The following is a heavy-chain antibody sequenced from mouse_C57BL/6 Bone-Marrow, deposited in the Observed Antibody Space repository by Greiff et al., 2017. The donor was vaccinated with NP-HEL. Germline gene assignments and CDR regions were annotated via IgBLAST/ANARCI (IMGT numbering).Heavy chain of an antibody. D-gene: IGHD3-2*02. CDR2: INPSSGYT. CDR3: ARKPYYSSGYPYSAMDY. Sequence: QVQLQQSGAELARPGASVKMSCKASGYTFTSYTMHWVKQRPGQGLEWIGYINPSSGYTKYNQKFKDKATLTADKSSSTAYMQLSSLTSEDTAVYYCARKPYYSSGYPYSAMDYWGQGTSVTVSS. CDR1: GYTFTSYT. J-gene: IGHJ4*01. V-gene: IGHV1-4*01.